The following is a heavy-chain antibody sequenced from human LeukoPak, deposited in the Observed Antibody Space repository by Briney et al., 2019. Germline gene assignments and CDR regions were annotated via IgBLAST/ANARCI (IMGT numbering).Heavy chain of an antibody. Sequence: PGGSLRLSCAASGFTFSSYAMSWVRQAPGKGLEWVSIIYSGGSTYYADSVKGRFTISRDNSKNTLYLQMNSLRAEDTAVYYCARGYCSGDSCYPAPFDYWGQGSLVTVSS. CDR1: GFTFSSYA. CDR2: IYSGGST. V-gene: IGHV3-53*01. CDR3: ARGYCSGDSCYPAPFDY. D-gene: IGHD2-15*01. J-gene: IGHJ4*02.